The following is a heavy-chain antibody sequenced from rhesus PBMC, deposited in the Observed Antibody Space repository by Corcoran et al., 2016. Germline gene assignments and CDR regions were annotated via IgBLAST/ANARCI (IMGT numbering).Heavy chain of an antibody. Sequence: QVQLQESGPGLVKPSETLSLTCAVSGGSIRDDYYWSWIRKPPGKGLAWIGYIYGSGGGTNYNPSLKNRVTISIDTSKNQFSLKLSSVTAADTAAYYCARVNSSWYAFDFWGQGLRVTVSS. CDR3: ARVNSSWYAFDF. CDR1: GGSIRDDYY. J-gene: IGHJ3*01. CDR2: IYGSGGGT. V-gene: IGHV4-106*01. D-gene: IGHD6-13*01.